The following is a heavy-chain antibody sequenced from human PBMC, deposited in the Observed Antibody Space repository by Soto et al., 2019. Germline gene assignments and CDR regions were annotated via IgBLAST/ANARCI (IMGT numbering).Heavy chain of an antibody. J-gene: IGHJ6*02. Sequence: QVTLKESGPTLVKPTQTLTLTCTVSGLSLRTTGVGVGWVRQPPGKALEWLALLYWDDDKRYSPSLRSRLTIPKDIADKQVFLTITNIHTVHPATYYCVQSRCGGDCLEIYSSHAYNGLDVWGQGTTVTVSS. CDR2: LYWDDDK. D-gene: IGHD2-21*02. CDR1: GLSLRTTGVG. CDR3: VQSRCGGDCLEIYSSHAYNGLDV. V-gene: IGHV2-5*02.